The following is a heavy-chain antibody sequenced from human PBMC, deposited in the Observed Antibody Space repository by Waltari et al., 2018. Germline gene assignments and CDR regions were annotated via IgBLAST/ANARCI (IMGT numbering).Heavy chain of an antibody. CDR3: TREGIAAAGTWYYYMDV. Sequence: EVQLVESGGGLVQPGRSLRLSCTASGFTFGAYAMSWVRQAPGKGLEWVGFIRSKAYGGTTEYAASVKGRFTISRDDSKSIAYLQMNSLKTEDTAVYYCTREGIAAAGTWYYYMDVWGKGTTVTVSS. CDR1: GFTFGAYA. J-gene: IGHJ6*03. V-gene: IGHV3-49*04. D-gene: IGHD6-13*01. CDR2: IRSKAYGGTT.